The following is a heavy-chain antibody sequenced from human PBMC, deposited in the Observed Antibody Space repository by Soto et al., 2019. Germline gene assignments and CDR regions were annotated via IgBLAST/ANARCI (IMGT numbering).Heavy chain of an antibody. V-gene: IGHV4-4*02. CDR1: GGSISSSNW. D-gene: IGHD5-12*01. CDR2: IYHSGST. Sequence: PSETLSLTCAVSGGSISSSNWWSWVRQPPGKGLEWIGEIYHSGSTNYNPSLKSRVTISVDKSKNQFSLKLSSVTAADTAVYYCGRYSGYGDYYYYYGMDVWGQGTTVTVSS. J-gene: IGHJ6*02. CDR3: GRYSGYGDYYYYYGMDV.